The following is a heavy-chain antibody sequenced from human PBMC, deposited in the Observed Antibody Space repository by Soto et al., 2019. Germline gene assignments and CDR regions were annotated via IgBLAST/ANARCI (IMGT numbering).Heavy chain of an antibody. J-gene: IGHJ4*02. CDR2: FSGSGGST. V-gene: IGHV3-23*01. CDR3: ANQGNYDYIWGSYSPGGY. Sequence: EVQLLESGGGLVQPGGSLRLSCAASGFTFSSYAMSWVRQAPGKGLEWVSAFSGSGGSTYYADSVKGRFTISRDNSKNTLYLQMNSLRAEDTAVYYCANQGNYDYIWGSYSPGGYCGQGTLVTVFS. CDR1: GFTFSSYA. D-gene: IGHD3-16*01.